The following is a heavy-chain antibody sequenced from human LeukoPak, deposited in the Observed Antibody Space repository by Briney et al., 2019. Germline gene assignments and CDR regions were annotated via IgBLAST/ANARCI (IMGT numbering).Heavy chain of an antibody. CDR3: AREAAALGSLDY. Sequence: SVKVSCKASGGTFSSYAISWVRQAHGQGLEWMGGIIPIFGTANYAQKFQGRVTITADESTSTAYMELSSLRSEDTAVYYCAREAAALGSLDYWGQGTLVTVSS. CDR1: GGTFSSYA. D-gene: IGHD6-13*01. V-gene: IGHV1-69*13. J-gene: IGHJ4*02. CDR2: IIPIFGTA.